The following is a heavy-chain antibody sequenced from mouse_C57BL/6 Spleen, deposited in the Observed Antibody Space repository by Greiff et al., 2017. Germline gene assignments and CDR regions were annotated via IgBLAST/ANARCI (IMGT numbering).Heavy chain of an antibody. CDR2: INYDGSST. CDR3: ARQDDYDVAWFAY. CDR1: GFTFSDYY. Sequence: EVMLVESEGGLVQPGSSMKLSCTASGFTFSDYYMAWVRQVPEKGLEWVANINYDGSSTYYLDSLKSRFIISRDNAKNILYLQMSSLQSEDTATYYCARQDDYDVAWFAYWGQGALVTVSA. V-gene: IGHV5-16*01. J-gene: IGHJ3*01. D-gene: IGHD2-4*01.